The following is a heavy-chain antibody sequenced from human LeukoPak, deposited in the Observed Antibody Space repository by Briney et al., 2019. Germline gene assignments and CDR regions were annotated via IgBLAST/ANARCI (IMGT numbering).Heavy chain of an antibody. CDR3: ARECGGDCYGMDV. CDR1: GYTFTGYY. J-gene: IGHJ6*02. V-gene: IGHV1-46*01. D-gene: IGHD2-21*02. CDR2: FNPSGGSA. Sequence: GASVKVSCKASGYTFTGYYMHWVRQAPGQGLEWMGIFNPSGGSANYAKKFQGRVTMTRDRSTSTVYRELSSLRSEDTAVYYCARECGGDCYGMDVWGQGTTVTVSS.